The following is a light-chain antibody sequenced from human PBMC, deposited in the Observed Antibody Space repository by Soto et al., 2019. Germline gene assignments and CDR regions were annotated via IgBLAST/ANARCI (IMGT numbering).Light chain of an antibody. J-gene: IGKJ3*01. V-gene: IGKV1D-12*01. CDR3: QQANSFPHT. Sequence: DIRMTQSQSSVPASVGDKVTITCRASQGISSWLAWYQKKPGKAPKLLIYVASSLQSGDPSRFSGSGSGTYFTLTISSLQPEDFATYYCQQANSFPHTFGPGTKVDIK. CDR2: VAS. CDR1: QGISSW.